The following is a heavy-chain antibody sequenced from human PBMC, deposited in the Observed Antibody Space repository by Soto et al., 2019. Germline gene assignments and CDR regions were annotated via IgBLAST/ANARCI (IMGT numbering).Heavy chain of an antibody. CDR2: INTYTQNT. CDR1: GYTFTSFG. D-gene: IGHD6-13*01. V-gene: IGHV1-18*04. J-gene: IGHJ4*02. Sequence: QVQLVQSGAELKKPGASMKVSCKASGYTFTSFGVTWVRQAPGQGLEWMGWINTYTQNTKYPHNFQGRVTMTTATSTTTSSRELRSLRSDDTAVYYFGIESSGSSWSFDFWGQGSRVPVSS. CDR3: GIESSGSSWSFDF.